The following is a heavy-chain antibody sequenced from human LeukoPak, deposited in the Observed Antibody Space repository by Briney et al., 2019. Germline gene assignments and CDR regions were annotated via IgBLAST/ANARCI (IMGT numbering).Heavy chain of an antibody. Sequence: PSETLSLTCTVSGASISRTDYYWGWIRQPPGQGLEWIGGIYYRRRDDYNPSLKSRVTIFVDTSKNQFSLNLSSVTAADTATYYCARLVPPYGSGSPHPQHFDYWGQGPLVIVST. CDR2: IYYRRRD. D-gene: IGHD3-10*01. V-gene: IGHV4-39*01. CDR1: GASISRTDYY. CDR3: ARLVPPYGSGSPHPQHFDY. J-gene: IGHJ4*02.